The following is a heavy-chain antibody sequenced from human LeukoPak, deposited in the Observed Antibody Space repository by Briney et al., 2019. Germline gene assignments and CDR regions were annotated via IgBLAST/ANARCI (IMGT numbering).Heavy chain of an antibody. CDR1: GFTFSSYG. J-gene: IGHJ3*02. CDR2: ITKTGDKT. CDR3: VKSAGKDGYRDVFDI. D-gene: IGHD5-24*01. V-gene: IGHV3-23*01. Sequence: GGSLRLSCAASGFTFSSYGMHWVRQAPGKGLEWVATITKTGDKTYYADSVRGLFSISRDYSRDTLYLQMDSLRAEDTAVYHCVKSAGKDGYRDVFDIWGEGAVVTVSS.